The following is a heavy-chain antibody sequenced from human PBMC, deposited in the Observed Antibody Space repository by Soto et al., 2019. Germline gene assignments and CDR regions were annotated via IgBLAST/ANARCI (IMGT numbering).Heavy chain of an antibody. CDR2: IYPPNSDT. V-gene: IGHV5-51*01. CDR3: ARHRLYSSSWTTFDY. D-gene: IGHD2-2*01. J-gene: IGHJ4*02. CDR1: GYNFATYC. Sequence: GESLKISGKGSGYNFATYCIGWVRQTPWKGLEWIGIIYPPNSDTKYSPSFEGQVTISAEKSINTAYLQWSSLTASDTAVYYCARHRLYSSSWTTFDYWGQGTMVT.